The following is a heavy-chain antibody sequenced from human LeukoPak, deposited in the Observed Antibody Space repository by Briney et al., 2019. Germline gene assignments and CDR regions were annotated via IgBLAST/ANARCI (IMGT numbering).Heavy chain of an antibody. CDR1: GYTFTSYA. V-gene: IGHV1-3*03. Sequence: ASVKVSCKASGYTFTSYAMHWVRQAPGQRLEWMGWINAGNGNTKYSQEFQGRVTITRDTSASTAYMELSSLRSEDTAVYYCAREPIWESDDYGDYWGQGTLVTVSS. CDR3: AREPIWESDDYGDY. D-gene: IGHD1-26*01. CDR2: INAGNGNT. J-gene: IGHJ4*02.